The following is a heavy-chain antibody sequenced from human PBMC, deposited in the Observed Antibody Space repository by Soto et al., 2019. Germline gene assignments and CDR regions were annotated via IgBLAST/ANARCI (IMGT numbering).Heavy chain of an antibody. J-gene: IGHJ4*02. CDR2: IIPILGIA. Sequence: QVQLVQSVAEVKKPGSSVKVSCKASGGTFSSYTISWVRQAPGQGLEWMGRIIPILGIANYAQKFQGRVTITADQSTSTAYMELSSLRSEDTAVYYCASHLAVADSSNWGQGTLVTVSS. CDR3: ASHLAVADSSN. V-gene: IGHV1-69*02. CDR1: GGTFSSYT. D-gene: IGHD6-19*01.